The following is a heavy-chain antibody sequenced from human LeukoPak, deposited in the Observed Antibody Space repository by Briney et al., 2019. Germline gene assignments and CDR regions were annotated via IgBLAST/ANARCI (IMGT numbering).Heavy chain of an antibody. J-gene: IGHJ5*02. CDR2: IDTNGGGT. D-gene: IGHD3-10*01. V-gene: IGHV3-23*01. Sequence: PGGSLRLSCAASGFTFSNYGMSWVRQAPGKGLEWVSTIDTNGGGTYYANSVKGRFTISRDNSRNTLFLQMNSLRSEETGVYYCAKGGLVNYYGSGRKYNWFDPWGQGTLVTVSS. CDR3: AKGGLVNYYGSGRKYNWFDP. CDR1: GFTFSNYG.